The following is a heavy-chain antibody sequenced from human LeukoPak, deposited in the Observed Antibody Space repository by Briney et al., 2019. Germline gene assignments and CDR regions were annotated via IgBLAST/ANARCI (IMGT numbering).Heavy chain of an antibody. J-gene: IGHJ4*02. Sequence: QSGGSLRLSCAASGFTFSSYAMSWVRQAPRKGLEWVSAISGSGGSTYYADSVKGRFTISRDNSKNTLYLQMNSLRAEDTAVYYCAAILYGSGSYVYWGQGTLVTVSS. D-gene: IGHD3-10*01. CDR1: GFTFSSYA. V-gene: IGHV3-23*01. CDR3: AAILYGSGSYVY. CDR2: ISGSGGST.